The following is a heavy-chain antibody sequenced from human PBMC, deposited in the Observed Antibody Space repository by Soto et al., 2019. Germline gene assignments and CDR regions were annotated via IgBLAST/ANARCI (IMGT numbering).Heavy chain of an antibody. J-gene: IGHJ4*02. D-gene: IGHD6-19*01. CDR2: ISYDGSNK. V-gene: IGHV3-30*18. CDR3: AKWYSSGWYYFDY. Sequence: PGGSLRLSCAASGFTFSSYGMHWVRQAPGKGLEWVAVISYDGSNKYYADSVKGRFTISRDNSKNTLYLQMNSLRAEDTAVYYCAKWYSSGWYYFDYWGQGTRVTVSS. CDR1: GFTFSSYG.